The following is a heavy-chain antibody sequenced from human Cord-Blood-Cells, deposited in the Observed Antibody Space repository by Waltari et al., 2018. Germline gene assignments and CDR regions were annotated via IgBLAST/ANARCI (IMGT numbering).Heavy chain of an antibody. V-gene: IGHV4-34*01. J-gene: IGHJ4*02. D-gene: IGHD3-9*01. CDR2: INHSGST. CDR1: GGSFSGYY. CDR3: ARDIMGYDILTGYYNDY. Sequence: QVQLQQWGAGLLKPSETLSLTCAVYGGSFSGYYWSWIRQPPGKGLEGIGEINHSGSTNYNPSLKSRVTISVDTSKNQFSLKLSSVTAADTAVYYCARDIMGYDILTGYYNDYWGQGTLVTVSS.